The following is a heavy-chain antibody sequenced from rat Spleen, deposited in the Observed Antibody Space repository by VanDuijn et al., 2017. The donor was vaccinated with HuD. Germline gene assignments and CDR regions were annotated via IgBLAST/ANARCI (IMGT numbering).Heavy chain of an antibody. CDR3: ARRHYGYTDYFDY. V-gene: IGHV5-31*01. Sequence: EVQLVESGGGLVQPGRSLMLSCVASGFTFNNYWMTWIRQAPGKGLEWVSSITTGGAITSYRDSVKGRFTISRDTAKSTLYLQMDSLRSEDTATYYCARRHYGYTDYFDYWGQGVMVTVSS. CDR1: GFTFNNYW. D-gene: IGHD1-9*01. CDR2: ITTGGAIT. J-gene: IGHJ2*01.